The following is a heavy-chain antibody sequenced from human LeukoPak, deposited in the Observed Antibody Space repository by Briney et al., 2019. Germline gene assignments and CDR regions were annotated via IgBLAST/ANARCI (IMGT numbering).Heavy chain of an antibody. J-gene: IGHJ4*02. CDR3: TRDHCSGDNCPSFDY. Sequence: ASVRVSCRASGYSFADYDINWVRQAPGQGLEWMGWIGAYNGDTNYAQKFQGRVTMTTDTSTSTAYMDLRSLRSDDTAVYYCTRDHCSGDNCPSFDYWGQGSLATVSS. CDR1: GYSFADYD. CDR2: IGAYNGDT. D-gene: IGHD2-15*01. V-gene: IGHV1-18*01.